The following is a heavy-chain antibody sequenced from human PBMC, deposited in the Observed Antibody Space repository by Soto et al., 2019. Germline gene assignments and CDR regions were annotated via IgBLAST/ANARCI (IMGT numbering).Heavy chain of an antibody. J-gene: IGHJ5*02. CDR2: ISHDGINN. Sequence: QVRLVESGGGVVQPGWSLRLSCTASGFSFSSYAMYWFRQPPGKGLVWVAVISHDGINNHYADSVKGRVTVSRDNSNHLLDLQLNSLRGEDTAMYYCARDMYSRDYIVTWFVHWGPGTLVTVS. V-gene: IGHV3-30-3*01. CDR3: ARDMYSRDYIVTWFVH. D-gene: IGHD6-25*01. CDR1: GFSFSSYA.